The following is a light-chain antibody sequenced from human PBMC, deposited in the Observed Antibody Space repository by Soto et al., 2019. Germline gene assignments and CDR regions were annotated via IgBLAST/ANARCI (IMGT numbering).Light chain of an antibody. J-gene: IGLJ1*01. CDR1: SSDVGGYNF. CDR3: ASYTSSDTEV. Sequence: QSALTQPASVSGSPGPSITISCTGTSSDVGGYNFVSWYQQHPDKAPKLMIYDVTNRPSGVSNRFSGSKSGSTASLTISGLQSEDESDYYCASYTSSDTEVFGTGTKVTVL. CDR2: DVT. V-gene: IGLV2-14*01.